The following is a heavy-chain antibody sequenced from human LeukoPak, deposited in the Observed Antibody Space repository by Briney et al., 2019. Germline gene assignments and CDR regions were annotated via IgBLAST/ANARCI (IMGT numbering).Heavy chain of an antibody. CDR1: GGTFSSYA. CDR2: IIPIFGTA. D-gene: IGHD3-3*01. V-gene: IGHV1-69*01. J-gene: IGHJ4*02. Sequence: GPSVKVSCKASGGTFSSYAISWVRQAPGQGLEWMGGIIPIFGTANYAQKFQGRVTITADESTSTAYMELSSLRSEDTAVYYCARDSRLGYDFWSGYSDYWGQGTLVTVSS. CDR3: ARDSRLGYDFWSGYSDY.